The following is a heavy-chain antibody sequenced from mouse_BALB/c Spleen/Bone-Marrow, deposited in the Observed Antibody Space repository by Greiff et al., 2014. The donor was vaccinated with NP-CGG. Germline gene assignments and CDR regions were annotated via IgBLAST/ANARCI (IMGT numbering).Heavy chain of an antibody. V-gene: IGHV5-4*02. CDR3: TRSGKRYGAMDY. Sequence: DVKLVESGGGLVKPGGSLKLSCAASGFTFSDYYMYWVRQTPEKRLEWVATISDGGTYTFYPDSVKGRFTISRDNAKNNLYLQMISLQSEDTAMYYCTRSGKRYGAMDYWGQGTSVTVSS. CDR1: GFTFSDYY. D-gene: IGHD2-10*02. CDR2: ISDGGTYT. J-gene: IGHJ4*01.